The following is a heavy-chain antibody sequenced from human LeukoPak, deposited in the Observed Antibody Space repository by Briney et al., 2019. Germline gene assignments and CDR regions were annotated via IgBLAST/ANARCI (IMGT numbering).Heavy chain of an antibody. Sequence: ASVKVSCKASGYTFTTYGIFWVRQAPGQGLEGMGWISADNGNTNYAQRLQGRVTMTTDTSTSTAYMELRSLRSDDTAVYYCARDTLTYDYVWGTIDYWGQGTLVTVSS. CDR2: ISADNGNT. CDR1: GYTFTTYG. D-gene: IGHD3-16*01. CDR3: ARDTLTYDYVWGTIDY. V-gene: IGHV1-18*01. J-gene: IGHJ4*02.